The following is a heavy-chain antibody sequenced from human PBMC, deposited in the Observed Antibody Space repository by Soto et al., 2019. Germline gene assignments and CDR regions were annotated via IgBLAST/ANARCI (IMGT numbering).Heavy chain of an antibody. Sequence: VHLVQSGAEVKEPGSSVKVSCKASGGTFSSYTINWVRQAPGQGLEWMGRIIPILGVANYAQKFQGRVTISADKSTYTAYMELISLRTEDPAVYYFAREMFCSTSYYYHYGLDVWGQGTTVTVS. CDR3: AREMFCSTSYYYHYGLDV. V-gene: IGHV1-69*08. CDR1: GGTFSSYT. J-gene: IGHJ6*02. CDR2: IIPILGVA. D-gene: IGHD3-9*01.